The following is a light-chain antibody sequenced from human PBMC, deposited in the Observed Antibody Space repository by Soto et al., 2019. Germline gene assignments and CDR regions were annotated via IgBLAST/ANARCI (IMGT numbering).Light chain of an antibody. V-gene: IGKV3-11*01. CDR2: DAS. J-gene: IGKJ4*01. CDR3: QQRSNWPLP. Sequence: EIVLTQSPATLSLSPGERATLSCRASQSVSSYLAWYQQKPGQAPRLLIYDASNRATGIPARFSGSGSGTDFTLTISSLEPEDLAVYYCQQRSNWPLPFGGGTKADI. CDR1: QSVSSY.